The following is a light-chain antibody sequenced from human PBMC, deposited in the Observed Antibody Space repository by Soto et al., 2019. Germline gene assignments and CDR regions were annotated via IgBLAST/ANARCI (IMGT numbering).Light chain of an antibody. V-gene: IGLV1-44*01. CDR1: SSSIERNT. J-gene: IGLJ1*01. CDR3: AAWDDSLNGQV. Sequence: QPVLTQPPSASGTPGQRVTISCSGDSSSIERNTVSWYQQLPGMAPKLLIYTNNERPSGVPDRFSGSKSGTSASLAISGLQSEDEADYYCAAWDDSLNGQVFGTGTKLTVL. CDR2: TNN.